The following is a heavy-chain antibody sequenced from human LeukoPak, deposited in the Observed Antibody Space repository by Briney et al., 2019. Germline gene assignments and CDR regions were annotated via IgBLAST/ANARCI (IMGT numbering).Heavy chain of an antibody. D-gene: IGHD1-26*01. CDR3: ARLGVADAFDI. CDR2: IYYSGST. Sequence: PSETLSLTCTVSGGSISSYYWSWIRQPPGKGLEWIGYIYYSGSTNYNPSLKSRVTMSVDTSKNQFSVKLSSVTAADTAVYYCARLGVADAFDIWGQGTMVTVSS. CDR1: GGSISSYY. V-gene: IGHV4-59*12. J-gene: IGHJ3*02.